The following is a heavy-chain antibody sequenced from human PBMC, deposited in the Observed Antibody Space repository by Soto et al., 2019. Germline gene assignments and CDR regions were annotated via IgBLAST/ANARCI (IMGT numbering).Heavy chain of an antibody. Sequence: GGSLRLSCAASGFTFSSYGMHWVRQAPGKGLEWVAVISYDGSNKYYPDSVKGRFTISRDNSKNTLYLQMNSLRAEDTAVYYCAKSQSVASLDYFDYWGQGTLVTVSS. D-gene: IGHD6-19*01. V-gene: IGHV3-30*18. CDR1: GFTFSSYG. J-gene: IGHJ4*02. CDR2: ISYDGSNK. CDR3: AKSQSVASLDYFDY.